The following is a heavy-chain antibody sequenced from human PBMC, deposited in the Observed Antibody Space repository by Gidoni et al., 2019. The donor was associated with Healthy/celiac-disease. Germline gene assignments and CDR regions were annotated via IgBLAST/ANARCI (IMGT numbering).Heavy chain of an antibody. CDR2: INPNSGGT. J-gene: IGHJ4*02. D-gene: IGHD2-15*01. CDR3: ARVPRRYCSGGSCYLDY. Sequence: QVQLVQSGAEVKKPGASVKVSCKASGYTFTGYYMHWVRQAPGQGLEWMGWINPNSGGTNYAQKFQGRVTMTRDTSISTAYMELSRLRSDDTAVYYCARVPRRYCSGGSCYLDYWGQGTLVTVSS. V-gene: IGHV1-2*02. CDR1: GYTFTGYY.